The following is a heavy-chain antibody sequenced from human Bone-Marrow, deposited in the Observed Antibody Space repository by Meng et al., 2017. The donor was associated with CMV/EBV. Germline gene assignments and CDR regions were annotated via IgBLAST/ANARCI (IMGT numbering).Heavy chain of an antibody. CDR3: ATYGSGSYYNLFVYYGMDV. V-gene: IGHV3-53*01. CDR1: GFTVSSNY. CDR2: IYSGGST. Sequence: GESLKISCAASGFTVSSNYMSWVRQAPGKGLEWVSVIYSGGSTYCADSVKGRFTISRDNSKNTLYLQMNSLRAEDTAVYYCATYGSGSYYNLFVYYGMDVWGQGTTVTVSS. D-gene: IGHD3-10*01. J-gene: IGHJ6*02.